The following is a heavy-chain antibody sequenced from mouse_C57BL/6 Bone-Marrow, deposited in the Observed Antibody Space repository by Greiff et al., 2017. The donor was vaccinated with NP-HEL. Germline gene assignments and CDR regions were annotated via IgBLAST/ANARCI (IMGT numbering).Heavy chain of an antibody. J-gene: IGHJ2*01. Sequence: EVQRVESGPGLVKPSQSLSLTCSVTGYSITSGYYWNWIRQFPGNKLEWMGYISYDGSNNYNPSLKNRISITRDTSKNQFFLKLNSVTTEDTATYYCARPYYSKGELGYWGQGTTLTVSS. CDR3: ARPYYSKGELGY. CDR1: GYSITSGYY. D-gene: IGHD2-5*01. CDR2: ISYDGSN. V-gene: IGHV3-6*01.